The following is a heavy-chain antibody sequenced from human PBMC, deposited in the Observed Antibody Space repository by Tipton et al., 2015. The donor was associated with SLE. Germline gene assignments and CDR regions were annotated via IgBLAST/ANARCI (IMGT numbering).Heavy chain of an antibody. CDR2: ISAYNGNT. Sequence: QLVQSGAEVKKPGASVKVSCKASGYTFTSYGISWVRQAPGQGLEWMGWISAYNGNTNFAQKLQGRVTMTTDTSTSTAYMELNSLRSDDTAVYYCARDDDGDFSFYYGMDVWGQGTTVTVSS. D-gene: IGHD4-17*01. V-gene: IGHV1-18*01. CDR1: GYTFTSYG. J-gene: IGHJ6*02. CDR3: ARDDDGDFSFYYGMDV.